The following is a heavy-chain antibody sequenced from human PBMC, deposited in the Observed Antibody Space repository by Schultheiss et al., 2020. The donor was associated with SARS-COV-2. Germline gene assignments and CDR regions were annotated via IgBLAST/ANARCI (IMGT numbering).Heavy chain of an antibody. CDR2: IYYSGST. V-gene: IGHV4-61*01. CDR3: ARDIVLMSNYYYGMDV. D-gene: IGHD2-8*01. J-gene: IGHJ6*02. CDR1: GGSVNSGSFY. Sequence: SETLSLTCTVSGGSVNSGSFYWSWIRQPPGKGLEWIGYIYYSGSTNYNPSLKSRVTISVDTSKNQFSLKLSSVTAADTAVYYYARDIVLMSNYYYGMDVWGQGTTVTVSS.